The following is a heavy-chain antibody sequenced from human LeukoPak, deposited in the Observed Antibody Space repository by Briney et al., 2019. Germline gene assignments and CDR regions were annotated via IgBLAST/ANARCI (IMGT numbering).Heavy chain of an antibody. CDR2: IGTVGDT. CDR1: GFTFSSYD. Sequence: GGSLRLSCAASGFTFSSYDMHWVRQATGKGLEWVSAIGTVGDTYYPGSVKGRFTISRENAKNSLYLQMNSLRAGDTAVYYCARSASSGFDYWGQGTLVTVSS. V-gene: IGHV3-13*01. D-gene: IGHD6-19*01. J-gene: IGHJ4*02. CDR3: ARSASSGFDY.